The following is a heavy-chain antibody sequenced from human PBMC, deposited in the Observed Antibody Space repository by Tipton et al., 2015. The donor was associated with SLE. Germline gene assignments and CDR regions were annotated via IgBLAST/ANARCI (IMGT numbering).Heavy chain of an antibody. V-gene: IGHV3-48*03. J-gene: IGHJ3*02. D-gene: IGHD2-21*02. Sequence: GSLRHSCAASGFSLTTYEMNWVRQAPGKGPEWISYISRSGSQMHYADSVQGRVTISRDNVQNSLYLQMNSLRAEDTALYYCVRYCNGDHCYGPPAFDIWGQGTMVTVSS. CDR3: VRYCNGDHCYGPPAFDI. CDR2: ISRSGSQM. CDR1: GFSLTTYE.